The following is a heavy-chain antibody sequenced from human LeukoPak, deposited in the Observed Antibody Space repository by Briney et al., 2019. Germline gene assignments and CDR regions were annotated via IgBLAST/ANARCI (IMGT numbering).Heavy chain of an antibody. J-gene: IGHJ4*02. D-gene: IGHD1-26*01. CDR3: VADSGSRSGGDY. CDR2: INTDGNSI. CDR1: GFTFSTYW. Sequence: GGSLRLSCAGSGFTFSTYWMHWVRQVPGKGLVWVSRINTDGNSINYADSVKGQFTISRDNAKNTVYLQMTSLRPDDTAVYYCVADSGSRSGGDYWGQGALVTVSS. V-gene: IGHV3-74*01.